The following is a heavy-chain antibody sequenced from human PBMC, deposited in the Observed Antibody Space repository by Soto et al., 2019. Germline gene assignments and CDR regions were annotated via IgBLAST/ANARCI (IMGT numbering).Heavy chain of an antibody. V-gene: IGHV2-5*02. CDR2: IYWDDDE. J-gene: IGHJ6*02. CDR3: AYASASHHHAMEV. D-gene: IGHD6-25*01. Sequence: QITLKESGPTLVKSTQTLTLTCTFSGFTHTTSGVGVAWIRQPPGKALEWLALIYWDDDERYSPSLKTRLSITKGASRDQVVLTMANRDPVDTATYYCAYASASHHHAMEVWGPGTTVTVSS. CDR1: GFTHTTSGVG.